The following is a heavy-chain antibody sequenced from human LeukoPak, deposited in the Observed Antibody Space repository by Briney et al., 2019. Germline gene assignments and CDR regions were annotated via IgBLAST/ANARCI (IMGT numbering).Heavy chain of an antibody. D-gene: IGHD5-12*01. Sequence: PSETLSLTCTVSGGSISSYYWSWIRQPPGKGPEWIGYIYYSGSTNYNPSLKSRVTISVDTSKNQFSLKLSSVTAADTAVYYCARGSLAGYDYWGQGTLVTVSS. CDR3: ARGSLAGYDY. J-gene: IGHJ4*02. V-gene: IGHV4-59*01. CDR1: GGSISSYY. CDR2: IYYSGST.